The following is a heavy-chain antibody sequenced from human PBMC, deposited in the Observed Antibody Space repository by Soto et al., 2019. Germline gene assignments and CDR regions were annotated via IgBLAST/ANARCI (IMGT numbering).Heavy chain of an antibody. CDR3: ARDRSPYYYDSSGYPHY. Sequence: ASVKVSCKASGDTFTNYGFSWVRQAPGQGLEWMGWISVYSGNTSYAQNVQGRVTMTTDTSTSTAYMELRSLRSDDTAVYYCARDRSPYYYDSSGYPHYWGQGTLVTVSS. CDR1: GDTFTNYG. J-gene: IGHJ4*02. CDR2: ISVYSGNT. V-gene: IGHV1-18*01. D-gene: IGHD3-22*01.